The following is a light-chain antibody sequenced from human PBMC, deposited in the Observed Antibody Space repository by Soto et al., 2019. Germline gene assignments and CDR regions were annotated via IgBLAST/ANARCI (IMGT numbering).Light chain of an antibody. CDR1: QSVSSSY. Sequence: EIVLTQSPGTLSLSPGERATLSCRASQSVSSSYLAWYQQKPGQAPRPLIYGASSRAIGIPDRFSGSGSGTDFTITISRLEPEDFAVYYCQQYGSSPWTFCQGTKVEIK. CDR3: QQYGSSPWT. CDR2: GAS. V-gene: IGKV3-20*01. J-gene: IGKJ1*01.